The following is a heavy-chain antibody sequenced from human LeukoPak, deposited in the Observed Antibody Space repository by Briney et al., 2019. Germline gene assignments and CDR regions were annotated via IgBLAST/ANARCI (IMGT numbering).Heavy chain of an antibody. CDR2: INTNTGNP. V-gene: IGHV7-4-1*02. CDR1: GYTFTSYA. Sequence: ASVKVSCKASGYTFTSYAMNWVRQAPGQGLEWMGWINTNTGNPTYAQGFTGRFVFSLDTSVSTAYLQISSLKAEDTAVYYCARNSHRILEWLLYTNQSYYYYYMDVWGKGTTVTVSS. CDR3: ARNSHRILEWLLYTNQSYYYYYMDV. J-gene: IGHJ6*03. D-gene: IGHD3-3*01.